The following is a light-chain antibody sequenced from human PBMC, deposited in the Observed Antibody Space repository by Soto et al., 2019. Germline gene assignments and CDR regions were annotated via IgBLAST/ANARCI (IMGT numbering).Light chain of an antibody. Sequence: EIVLTQSRATLSLSPGERATLSCRASQSVSSYLAWYQQKPGQAPRLLIYDASNRATGIPARFSGSGSGTDVTLTISSLEPEDFALYYCQQRSNWPWTFGQGTKVEIK. V-gene: IGKV3-11*01. J-gene: IGKJ1*01. CDR2: DAS. CDR3: QQRSNWPWT. CDR1: QSVSSY.